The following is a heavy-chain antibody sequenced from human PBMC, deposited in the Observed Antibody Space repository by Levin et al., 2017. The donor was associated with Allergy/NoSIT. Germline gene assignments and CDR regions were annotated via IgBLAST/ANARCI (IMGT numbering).Heavy chain of an antibody. V-gene: IGHV3-21*01. CDR2: ISSSSSYI. CDR1: GFTFSSYS. J-gene: IGHJ6*02. D-gene: IGHD3-16*01. CDR3: ARGGVTTWSHYYYYGMDV. Sequence: GGSLRLSCAASGFTFSSYSMNWVRQAPGKGLEWVSSISSSSSYIYYADSVKGRFTISRDNAKNSLYLKMNSLRAEDTAVYYCARGGVTTWSHYYYYGMDVWGQGTTVTVSS.